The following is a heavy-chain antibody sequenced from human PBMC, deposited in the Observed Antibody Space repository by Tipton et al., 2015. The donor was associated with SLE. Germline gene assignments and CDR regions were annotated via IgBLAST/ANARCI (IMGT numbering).Heavy chain of an antibody. Sequence: TLSLTCTVSGGSIRSYYWSWIRQPPGKGLEWIGYIYYSGSTSYNPSLESRVTISLDTLKNQFSLKLTSVTAADTAVYYCARDVGGYNTGWFPYYFDYWGQGTLVTVSP. D-gene: IGHD2-8*02. J-gene: IGHJ4*02. CDR3: ARDVGGYNTGWFPYYFDY. V-gene: IGHV4-59*12. CDR1: GGSIRSYY. CDR2: IYYSGST.